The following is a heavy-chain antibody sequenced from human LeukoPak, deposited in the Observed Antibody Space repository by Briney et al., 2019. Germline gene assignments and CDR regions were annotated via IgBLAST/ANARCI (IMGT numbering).Heavy chain of an antibody. Sequence: GGSLRLSCAASGFTFSSYGMHWVRQAPGKGLEWVAVISYDGSNKYYADSVKGRFTISRDNSRNTLYLQMNSLRAEDTAVYYCARALNGFDIWGQGTMVTVSS. V-gene: IGHV3-30*03. CDR2: ISYDGSNK. CDR3: ARALNGFDI. J-gene: IGHJ3*02. CDR1: GFTFSSYG.